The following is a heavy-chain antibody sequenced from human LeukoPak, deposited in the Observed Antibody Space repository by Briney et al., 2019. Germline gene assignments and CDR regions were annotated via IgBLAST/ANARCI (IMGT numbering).Heavy chain of an antibody. CDR1: GFTFNSYG. CDR3: AKDVRYFDWLFQSPTLDY. CDR2: ISYDGSNK. Sequence: AGSLRLSCAATGFTFNSYGMHWVRQAPGKGLEWVAVISYDGSNKYYADSVKGRFTISRDNSKNTLYLQMNSLRAEDTAVYYCAKDVRYFDWLFQSPTLDYWGQGTLVTVSS. D-gene: IGHD3-9*01. J-gene: IGHJ4*02. V-gene: IGHV3-30*18.